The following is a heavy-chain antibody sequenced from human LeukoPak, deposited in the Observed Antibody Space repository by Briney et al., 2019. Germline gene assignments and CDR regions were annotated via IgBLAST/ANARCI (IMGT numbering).Heavy chain of an antibody. CDR2: IRGSGYNS. CDR1: GFTLSSYA. V-gene: IGHV3-23*01. Sequence: GGSLRLSCADSGFTLSSYAMTWVRQALGKGLEWVSAIRGSGYNSYYADSVKGRFTISRDNSKNTLFLQMNSLRGEDTAIYYCAKWMVRRDFWSGAFDIWGQGTMVTV. J-gene: IGHJ3*02. CDR3: AKWMVRRDFWSGAFDI. D-gene: IGHD3-3*01.